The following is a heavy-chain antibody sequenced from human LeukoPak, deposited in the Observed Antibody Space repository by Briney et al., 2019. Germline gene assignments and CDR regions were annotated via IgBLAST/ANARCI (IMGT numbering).Heavy chain of an antibody. CDR3: ANQEGIGAPGAWFDN. CDR2: MSPDSDGT. CDR1: GNSFTGYY. V-gene: IGHV1-2*02. Sequence: GASVKVSCKASGNSFTGYYVHWVRQAPGQGLEWMGWMSPDSDGTNFAQNFQGRVSTTRDTSIRTVYLELRSLRADDTAVYYCANQEGIGAPGAWFDNWGQRTLVTVSS. J-gene: IGHJ4*02. D-gene: IGHD1-26*01.